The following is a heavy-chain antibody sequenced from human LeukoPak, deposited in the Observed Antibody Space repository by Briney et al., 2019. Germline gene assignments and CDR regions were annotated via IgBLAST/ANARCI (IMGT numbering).Heavy chain of an antibody. Sequence: SVKVSFKASGGTFSSYAISWVRQAPGQGLEWMGGIIPIFGTANYAQKFQGRVTITADESTSTAYMELSSLRSEDTAVYYCARSGVVDYLFDYWGQGTLVTVSS. CDR3: ARSGVVDYLFDY. CDR1: GGTFSSYA. V-gene: IGHV1-69*13. J-gene: IGHJ4*02. CDR2: IIPIFGTA. D-gene: IGHD3-16*01.